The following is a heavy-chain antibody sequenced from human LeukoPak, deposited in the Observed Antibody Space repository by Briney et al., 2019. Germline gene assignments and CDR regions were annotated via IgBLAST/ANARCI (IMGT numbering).Heavy chain of an antibody. CDR1: GFIFRNYG. CDR2: ISSNGSTI. Sequence: GGTLRLSCAASGFIFRNYGMNWVRQAPGKGLEWVSYISSNGSTIYYADSVKGRFTISRDNAKKSLYLQMNSLRAEDTAVYYCVRDRGWLSNPGYFDYWGRGTLVTVSS. V-gene: IGHV3-48*03. J-gene: IGHJ4*02. D-gene: IGHD3-22*01. CDR3: VRDRGWLSNPGYFDY.